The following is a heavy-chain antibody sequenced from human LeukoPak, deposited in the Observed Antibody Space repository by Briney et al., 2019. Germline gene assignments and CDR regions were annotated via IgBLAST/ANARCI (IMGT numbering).Heavy chain of an antibody. CDR1: GGSISSGSYY. CDR3: ARDDYGGNPPPPYYYSGMDV. V-gene: IGHV4-61*02. CDR2: IYTSGST. Sequence: SQTLSLTCTVSGGSISSGSYYWSWIRQPAGKGLEWIGRIYTSGSTNYNPSLKSRVTISVDTSKNQFSLKLSSVTAADTAVYYCARDDYGGNPPPPYYYSGMDVWGQGTTVTVSS. J-gene: IGHJ6*02. D-gene: IGHD4-23*01.